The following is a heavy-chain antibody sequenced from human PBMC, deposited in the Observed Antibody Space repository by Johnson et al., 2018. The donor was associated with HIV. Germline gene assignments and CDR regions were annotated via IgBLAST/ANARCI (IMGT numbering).Heavy chain of an antibody. CDR2: ISGSSSAI. J-gene: IGHJ3*01. V-gene: IGHV3-11*04. CDR3: ARDQGVRRVVVFDDAFDV. Sequence: QVQLVESGGGLVKPGGSLRLSCAASGFTFSDDYMSWIRQAPGKGLEWVSSISGSSSAIYYADSVKGRFTISRDNARTSLYLQMNSLRAEDTAVYYCARDQGVRRVVVFDDAFDVWGQGTMVTVSS. CDR1: GFTFSDDY. D-gene: IGHD2-15*01.